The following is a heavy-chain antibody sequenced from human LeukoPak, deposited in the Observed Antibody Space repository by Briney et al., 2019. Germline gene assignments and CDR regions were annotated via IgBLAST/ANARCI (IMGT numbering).Heavy chain of an antibody. CDR1: GFTFNNFE. J-gene: IGHJ4*02. CDR3: ATEVPGTSLFSS. CDR2: VSGSGSEI. Sequence: GGTLRLSCAASGFTFNNFEMNWVRQAPGKGLEWIAYVSGSGSEIHYGDSVKGRYTITRDNAKSSVYMQMASLRADDMALYYGATEVPGTSLFSSWGQGTLVTVSS. V-gene: IGHV3-48*03. D-gene: IGHD6-19*01.